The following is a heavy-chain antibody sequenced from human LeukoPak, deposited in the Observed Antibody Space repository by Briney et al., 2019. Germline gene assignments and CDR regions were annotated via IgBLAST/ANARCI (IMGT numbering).Heavy chain of an antibody. CDR3: ARGRDDYDFWSGYSYYMDV. D-gene: IGHD3-3*01. J-gene: IGHJ6*03. CDR1: GGSISSHY. Sequence: PSETLSLTCTVSGGSISSHYWSWIRQPPGKGLEWIGYIYYSGSTNYNPSLQSRVTISVDTSKNQFSLKLSSVTAADTAVYYCARGRDDYDFWSGYSYYMDVWGKGTTVTVSS. CDR2: IYYSGST. V-gene: IGHV4-59*11.